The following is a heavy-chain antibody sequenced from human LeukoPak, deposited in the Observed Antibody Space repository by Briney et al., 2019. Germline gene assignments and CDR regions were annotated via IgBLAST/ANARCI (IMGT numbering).Heavy chain of an antibody. D-gene: IGHD3-3*01. J-gene: IGHJ4*02. CDR3: ARVGFWSGSYTGYFEY. V-gene: IGHV4-59*12. CDR2: MYYSGTT. Sequence: SETLSLTCTVSRGSIIGYYWTWIRQPPGKGLQWIGYMYYSGTTKNNPSLKSRVTTSMDTSKNQFSLKVNCVAAADTAVYYCARVGFWSGSYTGYFEYSGQGDLLTVSS. CDR1: RGSIIGYY.